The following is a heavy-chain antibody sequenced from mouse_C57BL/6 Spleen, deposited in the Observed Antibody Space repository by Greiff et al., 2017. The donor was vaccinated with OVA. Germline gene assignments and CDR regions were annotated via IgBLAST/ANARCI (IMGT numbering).Heavy chain of an antibody. CDR1: GFSLTSYG. V-gene: IGHV2-2*01. J-gene: IGHJ4*01. CDR3: ARNRGWDEDFYARDY. D-gene: IGHD4-1*01. Sequence: VMLVESGPGLVQPSQSLSITCTVSGFSLTSYGVHWVRQSPGKGLEWLGVIWSGGSTDYNAAFISRLSISKDNSKSQVFFKMNSLQADDTAIYYCARNRGWDEDFYARDYWGQGTSVTVSS. CDR2: IWSGGST.